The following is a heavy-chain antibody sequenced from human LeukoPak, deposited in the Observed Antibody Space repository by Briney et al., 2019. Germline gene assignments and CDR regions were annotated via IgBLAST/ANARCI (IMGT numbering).Heavy chain of an antibody. CDR3: ARDPRGYYGSGSYYNGLDY. V-gene: IGHV1-18*01. CDR1: GYTFTSYG. Sequence: VASVKVSCKASGYTFTSYGISWVRQAPGQGLEWMGWISAYNGNTNYAQKLQGRVTMTTDTSTSTAYMELRSLRSDDTAVYYCARDPRGYYGSGSYYNGLDYWGQGTLVTVSS. J-gene: IGHJ4*02. CDR2: ISAYNGNT. D-gene: IGHD3-10*01.